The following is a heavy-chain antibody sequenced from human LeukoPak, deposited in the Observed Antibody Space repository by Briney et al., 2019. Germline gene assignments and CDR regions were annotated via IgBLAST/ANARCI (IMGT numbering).Heavy chain of an antibody. CDR2: IYSSGST. CDR1: GGSNSSSSYY. D-gene: IGHD3-22*01. CDR3: ARHYYDRSGSYSFDY. Sequence: PSETLSLTCTVSGGSNSSSSYYWGWIRQPPGKGLEWMGYIYSSGSTNYNLSLKSRVTISVDTSRNQFSLKLNSVTAADTAVYFCARHYYDRSGSYSFDYWGQGALVTVSS. V-gene: IGHV4-61*05. J-gene: IGHJ4*02.